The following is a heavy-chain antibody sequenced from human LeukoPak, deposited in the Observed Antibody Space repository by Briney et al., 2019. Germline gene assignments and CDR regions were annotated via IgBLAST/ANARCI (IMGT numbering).Heavy chain of an antibody. CDR1: GYTFTSYG. Sequence: ASVKVSCKASGYTFTSYGISWVRQAPGQGLEWMGRINPNSGGTNYAQKFQGRVTMTRDTSISTAYMELSRLRSDDTAVYYCARESIGDCSGDNCYDAFDIWGQGTMVTVSS. D-gene: IGHD2-15*01. J-gene: IGHJ3*02. CDR2: INPNSGGT. CDR3: ARESIGDCSGDNCYDAFDI. V-gene: IGHV1-2*06.